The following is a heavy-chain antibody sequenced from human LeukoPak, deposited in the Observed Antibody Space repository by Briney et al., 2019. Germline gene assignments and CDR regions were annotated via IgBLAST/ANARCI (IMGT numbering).Heavy chain of an antibody. CDR3: AKDKRIGELLVYGMGV. D-gene: IGHD3-10*01. CDR2: ISYDGSNK. J-gene: IGHJ6*02. V-gene: IGHV3-30*18. Sequence: GGSLRLSCAASGFTFSSYGMHWVRQAPGKGLEWVAVISYDGSNKYYADSVKGRFTISRDNSKNTLYLQMNSLRAEDTAVYYCAKDKRIGELLVYGMGVWGQGTTVTVSS. CDR1: GFTFSSYG.